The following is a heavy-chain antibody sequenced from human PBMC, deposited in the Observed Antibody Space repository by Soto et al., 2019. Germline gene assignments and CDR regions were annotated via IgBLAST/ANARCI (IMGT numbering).Heavy chain of an antibody. CDR2: IYYSGST. CDR3: ARPGGSSNDY. D-gene: IGHD6-13*01. Sequence: QLQLQESGPGLVKPSETLSLTCTVSGGSITSSSYYWGWIRQPPGKGLEWIGSIYYSGSTYYNPSVKSRVTISVDTSKNQFSLQLSSVTAADTAVYYCARPGGSSNDYWGQGTLVTVSS. V-gene: IGHV4-39*01. CDR1: GGSITSSSYY. J-gene: IGHJ4*02.